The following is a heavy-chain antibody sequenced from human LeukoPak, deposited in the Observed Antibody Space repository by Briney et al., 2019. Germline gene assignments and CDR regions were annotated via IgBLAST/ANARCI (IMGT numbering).Heavy chain of an antibody. D-gene: IGHD1-14*01. J-gene: IGHJ3*02. CDR2: IYTSGST. CDR1: GGSISNYY. Sequence: SSETLSLTCTVSGGSISNYYWSWIRQPAGKGLEWIGRIYTSGSTNYNPSLKSRVTISVDTSKNQFSLKLSSVTAADTAVYYCAREGNHAFDIWGQGTMVTVSS. CDR3: AREGNHAFDI. V-gene: IGHV4-4*07.